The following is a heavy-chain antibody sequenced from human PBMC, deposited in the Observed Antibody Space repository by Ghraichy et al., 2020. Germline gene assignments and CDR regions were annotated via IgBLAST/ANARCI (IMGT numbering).Heavy chain of an antibody. CDR3: ARDVIYTVPDLHYGMDV. Sequence: SETLSLTCTVSGGSISSYYWSWIRQPPGKGLEWIGYIYYSGSTNYNPSLKSRVTISVDTSKNQFSLKLSSVTAADTAVYYCARDVIYTVPDLHYGMDVWGQGTTVTVSS. CDR2: IYYSGST. D-gene: IGHD2/OR15-2a*01. V-gene: IGHV4-59*01. J-gene: IGHJ6*02. CDR1: GGSISSYY.